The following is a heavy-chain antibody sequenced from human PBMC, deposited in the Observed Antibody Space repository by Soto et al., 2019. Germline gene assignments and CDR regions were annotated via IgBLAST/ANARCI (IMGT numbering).Heavy chain of an antibody. Sequence: QVQLVQSGAEVKKPGSSVKVSCKASGGTFSKYAISWVRQAPGQGLEWMGGITPFFGTANYAQKFQGRVTITAGESMRTAYMELSRLRSEDTAVYYCAQTLGLAVAGPGRFDLWGRGTLVTVSS. CDR3: AQTLGLAVAGPGRFDL. CDR2: ITPFFGTA. V-gene: IGHV1-69*12. CDR1: GGTFSKYA. J-gene: IGHJ2*01. D-gene: IGHD6-19*01.